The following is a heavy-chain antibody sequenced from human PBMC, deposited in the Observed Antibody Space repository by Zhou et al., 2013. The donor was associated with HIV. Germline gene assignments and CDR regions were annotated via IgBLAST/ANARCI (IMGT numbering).Heavy chain of an antibody. Sequence: VQSGGEMKKPGDSVRVSCQASGYNFVSFGINWVRKAPGQGLEWMGIINPSDGSTSYAQKFQGRVTMTRDTSTNTVYMELSSLRSEDTAVYYCASEYYYGSGSYFHWGQGTLVTVSS. CDR1: GYNFVSFG. V-gene: IGHV1-46*01. CDR2: INPSDGST. CDR3: ASEYYYGSGSYFH. D-gene: IGHD3-10*01. J-gene: IGHJ4*02.